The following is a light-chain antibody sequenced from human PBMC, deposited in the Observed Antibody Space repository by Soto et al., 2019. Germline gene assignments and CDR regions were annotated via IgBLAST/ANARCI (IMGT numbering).Light chain of an antibody. Sequence: EIVLTQSPATLSLSPGERVTLSCRASQSISGTLAWYQQKLGQAPRVLIFGASTRATGIPARFSGSGSGTEFTLTISSLEPEDFAVYYCQQRSNWPPITFGQGTRLEIK. CDR2: GAS. CDR3: QQRSNWPPIT. CDR1: QSISGT. J-gene: IGKJ5*01. V-gene: IGKV3-11*01.